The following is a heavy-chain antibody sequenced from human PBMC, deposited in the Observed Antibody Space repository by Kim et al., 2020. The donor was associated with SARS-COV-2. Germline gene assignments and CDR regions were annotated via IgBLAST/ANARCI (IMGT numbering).Heavy chain of an antibody. V-gene: IGHV1-2*02. CDR1: GYTFTGYY. Sequence: ASVKVSCKASGYTFTGYYMHWVRQAPGQGLEWMGWINPNSGGTNYAQKFQGRVTMTRDTSISTAYMELSRLRSDDTAVYYCARVPLTTYYFDYWGQGTLVTVSS. CDR2: INPNSGGT. J-gene: IGHJ4*02. CDR3: ARVPLTTYYFDY.